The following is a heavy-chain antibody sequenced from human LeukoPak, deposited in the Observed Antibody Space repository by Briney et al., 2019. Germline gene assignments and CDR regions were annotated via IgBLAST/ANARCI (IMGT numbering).Heavy chain of an antibody. CDR1: GFTFSSYS. CDR2: ISSSSSYI. D-gene: IGHD5-12*01. V-gene: IGHV3-21*04. CDR3: ARDPGSGYEEHFDY. Sequence: GGSLRLSCAASGFTFSSYSMNWVRQAPGKGLEWVSSISSSSSYIYYADSLKGRFTISRHNAKKSVYLQMNSLRAEDTAVYYCARDPGSGYEEHFDYWGQGTLVTVSS. J-gene: IGHJ4*02.